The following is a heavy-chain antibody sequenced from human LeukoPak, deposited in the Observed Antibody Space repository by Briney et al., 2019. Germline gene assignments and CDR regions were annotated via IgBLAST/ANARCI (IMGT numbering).Heavy chain of an antibody. J-gene: IGHJ5*02. CDR1: RYTFTSYA. CDR3: ARAIRGYSGYDSRFDP. Sequence: ASVKVSCKASRYTFTSYAMDWVRQAPGLGLEWMGWINTNTGNPTYAQGFTGRFVFSLDTSVSTAYLQISSLKAEDTAVYYCARAIRGYSGYDSRFDPWGQGTLVTVSS. CDR2: INTNTGNP. D-gene: IGHD5-12*01. V-gene: IGHV7-4-1*02.